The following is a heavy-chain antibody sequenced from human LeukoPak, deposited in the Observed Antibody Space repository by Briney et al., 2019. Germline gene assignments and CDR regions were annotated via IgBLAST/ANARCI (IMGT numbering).Heavy chain of an antibody. V-gene: IGHV1-2*02. D-gene: IGHD5-18*01. Sequence: ASVKVSFKASGYTFTGYYMHWVRQAPGQGLEWMGWINPNSGGTNYAQKFQGRVTMTRDTSISTAYMELSRLRSDDTAVYYCARGSYGYGGEFDYWGQGTLVTVSS. J-gene: IGHJ4*02. CDR2: INPNSGGT. CDR3: ARGSYGYGGEFDY. CDR1: GYTFTGYY.